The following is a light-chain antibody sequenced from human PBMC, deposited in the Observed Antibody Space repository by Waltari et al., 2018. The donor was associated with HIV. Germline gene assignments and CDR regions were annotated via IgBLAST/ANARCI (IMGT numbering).Light chain of an antibody. CDR1: NSDVGGYNY. J-gene: IGLJ3*02. CDR3: SSYTSSSTLG. Sequence: QSAPTQPASVSGSPGQSITISRTGTNSDVGGYNYVSWYQQHPGKAPKLMIYEVSNRPSGVSNRFSGSKSGNTASLTISGLQAEDEADYYCSSYTSSSTLGFGGGTKLTVL. V-gene: IGLV2-14*01. CDR2: EVS.